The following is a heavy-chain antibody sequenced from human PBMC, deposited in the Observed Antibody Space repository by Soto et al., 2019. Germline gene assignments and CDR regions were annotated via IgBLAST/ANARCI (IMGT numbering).Heavy chain of an antibody. Sequence: GGSLRLSCTASGFTFGDYAMSWFRQAPGKGLEWVGFIRSKAYGGATEYAASVKGRFTISRDDSKSIAYLQMNSLKTEDTAVYYCTRGSVLRFLETLPGFDYWGQGTLVTVSS. V-gene: IGHV3-49*03. CDR1: GFTFGDYA. CDR2: IRSKAYGGAT. CDR3: TRGSVLRFLETLPGFDY. D-gene: IGHD3-3*01. J-gene: IGHJ4*02.